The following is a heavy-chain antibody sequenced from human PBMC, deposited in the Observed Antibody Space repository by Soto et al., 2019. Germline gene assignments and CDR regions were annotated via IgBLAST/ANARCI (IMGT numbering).Heavy chain of an antibody. CDR2: ISSSSSYI. J-gene: IGHJ5*02. CDR1: GFTFSSYS. V-gene: IGHV3-21*01. D-gene: IGHD3-3*01. Sequence: PGGTLRICSAASGFTFSSYSMNWVRQAPGKGMEWVSSISSSSSYIYYADSVKGRFTISRDNAKNSLYLQMNSMTAEDTAFYYCARDLLTSFGVVDNWLDPWGQGTLVTVSS. CDR3: ARDLLTSFGVVDNWLDP.